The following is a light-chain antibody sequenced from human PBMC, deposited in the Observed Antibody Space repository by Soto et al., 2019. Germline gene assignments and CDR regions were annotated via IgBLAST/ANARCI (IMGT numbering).Light chain of an antibody. J-gene: IGKJ4*01. V-gene: IGKV3-20*01. CDR3: QQYGSSPPLT. CDR1: QSVTSSY. Sequence: EIVLTHSPGTLSLSPVERATLSFRSSQSVTSSYLAWYQQKPGQAPRLLIYGASTRATGLPDRFSGSGSGTDFNLTISRLEPEDVAVYFCQQYGSSPPLTFGGGTKVDIK. CDR2: GAS.